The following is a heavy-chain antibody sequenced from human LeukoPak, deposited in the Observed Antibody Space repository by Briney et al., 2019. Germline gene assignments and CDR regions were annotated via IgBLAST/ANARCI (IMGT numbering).Heavy chain of an antibody. Sequence: PGGSLRLSCAASGFTFSSYAINWVRQAPGKGLEWVSAISGSGGSTYYADSVKGRFTISRDNSKNTLYLQMNSLRVEDTAVYYCAKGDSGVYWFDPWGQGTLVTVSS. CDR1: GFTFSSYA. D-gene: IGHD2-15*01. V-gene: IGHV3-23*01. CDR2: ISGSGGST. CDR3: AKGDSGVYWFDP. J-gene: IGHJ5*02.